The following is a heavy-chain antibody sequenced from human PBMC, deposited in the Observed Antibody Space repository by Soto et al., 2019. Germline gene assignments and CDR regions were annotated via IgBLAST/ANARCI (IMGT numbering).Heavy chain of an antibody. D-gene: IGHD3-9*01. V-gene: IGHV4-34*01. CDR1: GGSFNGYH. J-gene: IGHJ4*02. Sequence: PSETLSLTCAVYGGSFNGYHWSWIRQPTGKGLEWIGEIYHSASTKYNPSLESRVTISVDTSKNQISLKLTSVTAADTAVYYCARGLGDILTGYAVDYWGQGTLVTVS. CDR3: ARGLGDILTGYAVDY. CDR2: IYHSAST.